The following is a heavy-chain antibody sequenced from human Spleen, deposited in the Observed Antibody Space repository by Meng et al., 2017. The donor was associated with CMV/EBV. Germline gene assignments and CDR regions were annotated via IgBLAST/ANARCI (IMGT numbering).Heavy chain of an antibody. CDR1: GGTFSSNSA. D-gene: IGHD5-24*01. CDR2: MNSNSGNT. Sequence: ASVKVSCKSSGGTFSSNSAFRWVRQASGQGLEWMGWMNSNSGNTDYAQKFQGRVTMTRNTSKTTAYMELSSLRSDDTAVYYCATTKGDYWGQGTLVTVSS. J-gene: IGHJ4*02. CDR3: ATTKGDY. V-gene: IGHV1-8*01.